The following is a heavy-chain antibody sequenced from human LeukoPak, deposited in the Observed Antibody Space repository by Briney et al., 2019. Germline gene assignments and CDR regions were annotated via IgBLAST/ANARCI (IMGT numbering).Heavy chain of an antibody. D-gene: IGHD1-20*01. CDR1: GFIFSSYA. V-gene: IGHV3-64*01. CDR3: ARDHLWNNWSDWGAFDI. Sequence: PGGSLRLSCAASGFIFSSYAMHWVRQAPGKGLEYVSAISSNGGFTYYANSVKGRFTISRDNSKNTLYLQMGSLRGEDMAVYYCARDHLWNNWSDWGAFDIWGQGTTVTASS. J-gene: IGHJ3*02. CDR2: ISSNGGFT.